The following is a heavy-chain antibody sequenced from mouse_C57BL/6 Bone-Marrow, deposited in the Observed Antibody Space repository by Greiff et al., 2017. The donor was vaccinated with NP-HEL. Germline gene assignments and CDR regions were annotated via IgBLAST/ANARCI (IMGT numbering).Heavy chain of an antibody. Sequence: EVKLVESGGDLVKPGGSLKLSCAASGFTFSSYGMSWVRQTPDQRLEWVATISSGGGYTYYPDSVKGRFTISVDNAKNTLYLQMSSLKSEDTAMYYCARPPSYYYGSSSWFADWGKGTLVTVSA. J-gene: IGHJ3*01. V-gene: IGHV5-6*01. CDR1: GFTFSSYG. CDR2: ISSGGGYT. CDR3: ARPPSYYYGSSSWFAD. D-gene: IGHD1-1*01.